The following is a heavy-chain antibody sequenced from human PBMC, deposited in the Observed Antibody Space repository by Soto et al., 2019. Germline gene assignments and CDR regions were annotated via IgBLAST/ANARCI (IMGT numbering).Heavy chain of an antibody. CDR1: GFTFSNAW. CDR3: TTYIVVVTAPFDY. V-gene: IGHV3-15*07. J-gene: IGHJ4*02. D-gene: IGHD2-21*02. Sequence: GGSLRLSCAASGFTFSNAWMNWVRQAPGKGLEWVGRIKSKTDGGTTDYAAPVKGRFTISRDDSKNTLYLQMNSLKTEDTAVYYCTTYIVVVTAPFDYWGQGTLVTVSS. CDR2: IKSKTDGGTT.